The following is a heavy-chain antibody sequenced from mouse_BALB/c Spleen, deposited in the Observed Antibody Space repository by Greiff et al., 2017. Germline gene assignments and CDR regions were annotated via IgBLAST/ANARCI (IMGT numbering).Heavy chain of an antibody. Sequence: DVKLVESGGGLVQPGGSLKLSCAASGFTFSSYGMSWVRQTPDKRLELVATINSNGGSTYYPDSVKGRFTISRDNAKNTLYLQMSSLKSEDTAMYYCAREGGGYDGYSFDYWGQGTTLTVSS. CDR1: GFTFSSYG. J-gene: IGHJ2*01. CDR2: INSNGGST. CDR3: AREGGGYDGYSFDY. V-gene: IGHV5-6-3*01. D-gene: IGHD2-3*01.